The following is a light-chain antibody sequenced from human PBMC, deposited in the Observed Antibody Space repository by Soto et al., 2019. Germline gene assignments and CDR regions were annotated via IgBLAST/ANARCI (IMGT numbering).Light chain of an antibody. J-gene: IGKJ2*01. CDR2: AAS. V-gene: IGKV3-20*01. Sequence: EIVLTQSPGTLSLSPGERATLSCRASQSISSSYLAWYQQKPGQAPRFLIYAASSRATGIPDRFSGSGSGTDFTLTISRLKPEDFAVYYCQQYGSSSYTFGQGTQLEIK. CDR1: QSISSSY. CDR3: QQYGSSSYT.